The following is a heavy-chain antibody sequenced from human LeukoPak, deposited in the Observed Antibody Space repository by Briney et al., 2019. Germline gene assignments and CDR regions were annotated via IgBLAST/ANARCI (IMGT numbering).Heavy chain of an antibody. Sequence: SGPTLLKPTQTLTLTCTFSGFSLSTPGVGVGWIRQPPGKALEWLALIFWDDYKYCSPSLKTRLAITKDTSKNQVVLTLANMDPVDTATYFCARTRATVPYNWFDSWGQGTLVTVSS. V-gene: IGHV2-5*02. D-gene: IGHD4-17*01. CDR1: GFSLSTPGVG. J-gene: IGHJ5*01. CDR3: ARTRATVPYNWFDS. CDR2: IFWDDYK.